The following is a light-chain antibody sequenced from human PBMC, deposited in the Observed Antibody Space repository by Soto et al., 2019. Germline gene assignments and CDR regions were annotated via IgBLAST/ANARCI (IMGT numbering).Light chain of an antibody. J-gene: IGKJ1*01. V-gene: IGKV1-6*01. CDR3: LQDYNYPPRT. CDR2: AAS. Sequence: AIQMTQSPSSLSASVGDRVTITCRASQGIRNDLGWYQQKPGKAPKLLIYAASSLQSGVPSRFSASGSGTDFTLTISSLQPEDFATYYCLQDYNYPPRTFGQGTKADIK. CDR1: QGIRND.